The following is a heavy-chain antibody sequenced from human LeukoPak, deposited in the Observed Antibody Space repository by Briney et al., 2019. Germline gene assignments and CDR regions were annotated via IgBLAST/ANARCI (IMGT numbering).Heavy chain of an antibody. CDR3: AREYLYYYDSSGYPRLYYYYMDV. V-gene: IGHV4-34*01. D-gene: IGHD3-22*01. Sequence: SETLSLTCAVYGGSFSGYYWSWIRQPPGKGLERIGEINHSGSTNYNPSLKSRVTIAVDTSKNQFSLKLSSVTAADTAVYYCAREYLYYYDSSGYPRLYYYYMDVWGKGTTVTVSS. CDR1: GGSFSGYY. J-gene: IGHJ6*03. CDR2: INHSGST.